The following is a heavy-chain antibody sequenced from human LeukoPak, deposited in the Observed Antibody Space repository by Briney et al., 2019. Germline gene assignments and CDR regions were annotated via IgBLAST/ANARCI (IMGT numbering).Heavy chain of an antibody. CDR3: ARGPDNWNSLFDF. Sequence: SETLSLTCTVSGESICNYSWSWIRQSPGQGLEWFGYVYYIGNTNYNPSLKSRVTISVDTSKNHFSLDLSSVTAADTAVYYCARGPDNWNSLFDFWGQGTLVTVSS. CDR2: VYYIGNT. J-gene: IGHJ4*02. V-gene: IGHV4-59*01. D-gene: IGHD1-7*01. CDR1: GESICNYS.